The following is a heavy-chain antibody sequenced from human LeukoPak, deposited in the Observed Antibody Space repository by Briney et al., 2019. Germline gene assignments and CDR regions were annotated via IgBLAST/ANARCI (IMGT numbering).Heavy chain of an antibody. CDR1: GGSFSGYW. CDR3: ARVPAMDGNYYYYGMDV. D-gene: IGHD5-18*01. Sequence: PSETLSLTCAVYGGSFSGYWWCWIRQPPGKGLEWIGEINHSGSTNYNPSLKSRVTISVDTSKNQFSLNLSSVTAADTAVYYCARVPAMDGNYYYYGMDVWGQGTTVTVSS. J-gene: IGHJ6*02. CDR2: INHSGST. V-gene: IGHV4-34*01.